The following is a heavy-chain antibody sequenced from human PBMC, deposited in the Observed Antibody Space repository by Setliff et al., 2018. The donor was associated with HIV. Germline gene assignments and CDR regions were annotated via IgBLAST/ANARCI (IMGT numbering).Heavy chain of an antibody. V-gene: IGHV3-30*02. Sequence: TFSTYPMNWVRQAPGKGLEWVTSIRYDGSYKYYADSVRGRFTISRDNSKNTLYLQMNSLRAEDTAEYYCAKNLYRSGWSPLDYWGQGTLVTVSS. CDR2: IRYDGSYK. D-gene: IGHD6-13*01. CDR1: TFSTYP. CDR3: AKNLYRSGWSPLDY. J-gene: IGHJ4*02.